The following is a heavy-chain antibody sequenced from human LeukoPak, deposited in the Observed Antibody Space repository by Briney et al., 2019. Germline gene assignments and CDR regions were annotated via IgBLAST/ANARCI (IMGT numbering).Heavy chain of an antibody. Sequence: GGSLRLSCAASGFTFSSHSMNWVRQAPGKGLGWVSYISSSSSTIYYADSVRGRFTISRDNAKNSLYLQMNSLRAEDTAVYYCARGAYYYEDWGQGTLVTVSS. J-gene: IGHJ4*02. D-gene: IGHD3-22*01. CDR3: ARGAYYYED. CDR2: ISSSSSTI. V-gene: IGHV3-48*01. CDR1: GFTFSSHS.